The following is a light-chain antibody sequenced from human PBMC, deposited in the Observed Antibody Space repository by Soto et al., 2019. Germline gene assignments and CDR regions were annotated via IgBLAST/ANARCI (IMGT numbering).Light chain of an antibody. CDR1: QSISSN. CDR3: QQHGQWPIT. CDR2: DVS. Sequence: EVAMTHSRATLSVSPGERATLSCRASQSISSNLAWYQQKPGQAPRLLIYDVSTRATGIPDRFSGSGSGTEFTLTISSLQPEDFATYYCQQHGQWPITFGQGTRLEIK. J-gene: IGKJ5*01. V-gene: IGKV3-15*01.